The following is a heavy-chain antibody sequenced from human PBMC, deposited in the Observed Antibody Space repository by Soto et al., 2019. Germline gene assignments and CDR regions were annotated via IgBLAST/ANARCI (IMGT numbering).Heavy chain of an antibody. CDR3: ARAVYHYYGMDV. CDR1: GYTFTSYY. CDR2: INPSGGST. V-gene: IGHV1-46*01. J-gene: IGHJ6*02. Sequence: WASVKVSCKASGYTFTSYYMHWLRQAPGQGLEWMGIINPSGGSTSYAQKFQGRVTMTRDTSTSTVYMELSSLRSEDTAVYYCARAVYHYYGMDVWGQGTTVTVSS. D-gene: IGHD6-19*01.